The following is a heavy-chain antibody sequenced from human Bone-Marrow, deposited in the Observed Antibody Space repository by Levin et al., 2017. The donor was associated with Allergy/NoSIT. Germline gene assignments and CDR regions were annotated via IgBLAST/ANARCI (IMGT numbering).Heavy chain of an antibody. CDR1: GFTVSSNY. J-gene: IGHJ4*02. CDR3: ASLSGLSSGWYEDY. V-gene: IGHV3-53*01. Sequence: GASVKVSCAVSGFTVSSNYMSWVRQAPGKGLEWVSVLYSGGRTYYADSVKGRFTISRDNSKNTLYLQMNSLRAEDTAVYYCASLSGLSSGWYEDYWGQGTLVTVSS. D-gene: IGHD6-19*01. CDR2: LYSGGRT.